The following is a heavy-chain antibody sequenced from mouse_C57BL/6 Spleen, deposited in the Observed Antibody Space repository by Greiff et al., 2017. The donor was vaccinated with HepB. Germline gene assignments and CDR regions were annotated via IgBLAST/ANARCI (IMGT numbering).Heavy chain of an antibody. D-gene: IGHD1-1*01. CDR3: ARERSYYFGF. CDR2: IYPRSGNT. V-gene: IGHV1-81*01. CDR1: GYTFTSYG. J-gene: IGHJ2*01. Sequence: VQLQQSGAELARPGASVKLSCKASGYTFTSYGISWVKQRTGQGLEWIGEIYPRSGNTYYNEKFKGKSTLTADKSYSTAYMELRSLTSEDSAFYFSARERSYYFGFWGQGTTLTVSS.